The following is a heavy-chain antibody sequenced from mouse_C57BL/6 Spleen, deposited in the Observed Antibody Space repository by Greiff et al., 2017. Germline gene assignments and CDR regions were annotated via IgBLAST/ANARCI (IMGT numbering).Heavy chain of an antibody. CDR3: ARILPSMAMDY. CDR1: GYTFTSYW. J-gene: IGHJ4*01. V-gene: IGHV1-64*01. D-gene: IGHD2-3*01. CDR2: IHPNSGST. Sequence: QVQLQQPGAELVKPGASVKLSCKASGYTFTSYWMHWVKQRPGQGLEWIGMIHPNSGSTNYNEKFKSKATLTVDKSSSTAYMQLSSLTSEDSAVYYCARILPSMAMDYWGQGTSVTVSS.